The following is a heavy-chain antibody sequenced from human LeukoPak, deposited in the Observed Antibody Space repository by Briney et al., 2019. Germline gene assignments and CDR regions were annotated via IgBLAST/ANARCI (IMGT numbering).Heavy chain of an antibody. J-gene: IGHJ5*02. Sequence: PGGSLRLSCGASGFTFSTYWMTWVRQAPGKGLEWVANIRQDGGQTKYVDSVKGRFTISRDNSKNSLYPQMNGLRAEDTAVYYCARTNIYGYDHWGQGTLVTVSS. CDR2: IRQDGGQT. CDR3: ARTNIYGYDH. V-gene: IGHV3-7*03. D-gene: IGHD5-18*01. CDR1: GFTFSTYW.